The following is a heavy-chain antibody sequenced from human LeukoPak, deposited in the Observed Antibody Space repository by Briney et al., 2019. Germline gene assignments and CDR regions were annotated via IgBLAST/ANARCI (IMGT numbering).Heavy chain of an antibody. J-gene: IGHJ4*02. CDR1: GFTFSSYS. CDR3: ARGGVLRRAPIDY. Sequence: EGSLRLSCAASGFTFSSYSMNWVRQAPGKGLEWVSSITSSSSYIYYADSVKGRFTISRDNAKNSLYLQMNSLRAEDTAVYYCARGGVLRRAPIDYWGQGTLVTVSS. D-gene: IGHD2/OR15-2a*01. V-gene: IGHV3-21*04. CDR2: ITSSSSYI.